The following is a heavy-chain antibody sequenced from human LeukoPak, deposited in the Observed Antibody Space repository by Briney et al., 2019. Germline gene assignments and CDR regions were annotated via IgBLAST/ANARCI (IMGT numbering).Heavy chain of an antibody. CDR2: ISGSGGST. V-gene: IGHV3-23*01. J-gene: IGHJ5*02. CDR1: GFTFSSYA. Sequence: QRGGSLRLSCAASGFTFSSYAMSWVPQPPGKGLEWVYAISGSGGSTYYADSLKGRLTISRDNSKNTLYLQMSSLRAEDTAVYYCARDAHDYGGNSVGFFDPWGQGTLVTVSS. CDR3: ARDAHDYGGNSVGFFDP. D-gene: IGHD4-23*01.